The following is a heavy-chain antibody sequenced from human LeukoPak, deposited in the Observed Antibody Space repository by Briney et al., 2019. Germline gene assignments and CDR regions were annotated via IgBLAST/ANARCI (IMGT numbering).Heavy chain of an antibody. D-gene: IGHD6-19*01. Sequence: GGSLRLSCAASGFTFSTYSTNWVRQAPGKGLEWVSYISSSSSTISYADSVKGRFTISRDNAKNSLYLQMNSLRAEDTAVYYCARVMVNPYSSGWYAFDYWGQGTLVTVSS. CDR1: GFTFSTYS. CDR2: ISSSSSTI. CDR3: ARVMVNPYSSGWYAFDY. J-gene: IGHJ4*02. V-gene: IGHV3-48*04.